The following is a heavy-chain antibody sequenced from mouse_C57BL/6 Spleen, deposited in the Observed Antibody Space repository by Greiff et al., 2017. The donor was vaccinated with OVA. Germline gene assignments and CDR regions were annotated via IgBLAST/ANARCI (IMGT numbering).Heavy chain of an antibody. CDR3: KRGGGPFDY. J-gene: IGHJ2*01. CDR1: GYTFTDYE. CDR2: IDPETGGT. V-gene: IGHV1-15*01. Sequence: VQLQQSGAELVRPGASVTLSCKASGYTFTDYEMHWVKQTPVHGLEWIGAIDPETGGTAYNQKFKGKAILTADKSSSTAYMELRSLTSEDSAVLYCKRGGGPFDYWGQGTTLTVSS.